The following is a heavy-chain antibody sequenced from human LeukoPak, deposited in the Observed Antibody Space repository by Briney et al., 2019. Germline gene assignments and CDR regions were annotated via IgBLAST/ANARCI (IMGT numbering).Heavy chain of an antibody. V-gene: IGHV4-34*01. J-gene: IGHJ5*02. CDR2: INHSGST. CDR3: ARHLRFTRFDP. D-gene: IGHD3-3*01. CDR1: GGSFSGYY. Sequence: PSETLSLTCAVYGGSFSGYYWSWIREPPGKGLEWIGEINHSGSTNYNPSLKSRVTIPVDTSKNPFSPKLSSVTAADPAVYYCARHLRFTRFDPWRQATLVTVSS.